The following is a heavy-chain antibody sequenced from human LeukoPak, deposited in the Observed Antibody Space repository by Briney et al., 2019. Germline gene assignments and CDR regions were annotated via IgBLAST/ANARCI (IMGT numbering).Heavy chain of an antibody. D-gene: IGHD3-10*01. CDR2: ISGSGGST. Sequence: GGSLRLSCEASGFTFSNYAMSWVRQAPGKGLVWVSAISGSGGSTYYADSVKGRFTISRDNSRNTLYLQMNSLRAEDTAVYYCAKDGHYYGSGSAHFDYWGQGTLVTVSS. CDR1: GFTFSNYA. J-gene: IGHJ4*02. V-gene: IGHV3-23*01. CDR3: AKDGHYYGSGSAHFDY.